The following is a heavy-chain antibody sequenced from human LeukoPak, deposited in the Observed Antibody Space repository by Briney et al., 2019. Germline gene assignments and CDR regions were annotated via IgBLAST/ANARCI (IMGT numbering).Heavy chain of an antibody. Sequence: SVKVSCKASGGTFSSYAISWVRQAPGQGLEWMGGIIPIFGTANYAQKFQGRVTITADESTSTAYMELSSLRSEDTVVYYCARAHYDSSGYYYGFFWFDPWGQGTLVTVSS. CDR3: ARAHYDSSGYYYGFFWFDP. D-gene: IGHD3-22*01. V-gene: IGHV1-69*01. CDR2: IIPIFGTA. J-gene: IGHJ5*02. CDR1: GGTFSSYA.